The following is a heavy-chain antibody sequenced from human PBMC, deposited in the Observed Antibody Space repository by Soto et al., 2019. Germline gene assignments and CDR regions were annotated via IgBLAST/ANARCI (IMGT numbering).Heavy chain of an antibody. J-gene: IGHJ5*02. CDR3: ARRGFPYGSGSYYSNWFDP. D-gene: IGHD3-10*01. Sequence: AGXSLRLSCAASGFTFSSYWMSWFRQAPGKGLEWVANIKQDGSEKYYVDSAKGRFTISRDNAKNSLYLQMNSLRAEDTAVYYCARRGFPYGSGSYYSNWFDPWGQGTLVTVSS. CDR1: GFTFSSYW. CDR2: IKQDGSEK. V-gene: IGHV3-7*03.